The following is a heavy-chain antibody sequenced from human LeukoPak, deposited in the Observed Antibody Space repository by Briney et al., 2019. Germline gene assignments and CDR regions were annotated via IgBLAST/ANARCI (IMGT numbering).Heavy chain of an antibody. CDR2: INHSGST. CDR3: ASYSSSWYPLFDY. Sequence: SXTLSLTCAVYGGSFSGYYWSWIRQPPGKGLEWIGEINHSGSTNYNPSLKSRVTISVDTSKNQFSLKLSSVTAADTAVYYCASYSSSWYPLFDYWGQGTLVTVSS. J-gene: IGHJ4*02. V-gene: IGHV4-34*01. CDR1: GGSFSGYY. D-gene: IGHD6-13*01.